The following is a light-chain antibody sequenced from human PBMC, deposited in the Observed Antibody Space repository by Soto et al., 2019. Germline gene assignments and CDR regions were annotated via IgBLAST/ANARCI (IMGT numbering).Light chain of an antibody. CDR1: QRIRSY. J-gene: IGKJ4*01. CDR2: AAS. CDR3: HPSYSALT. Sequence: DIQMTQSPSSLSASVGDRVTITCRASQRIRSYLNGYQQKPRTAPKLLIYAASSLQSGVPSTFSGSGCWTDVAPTISSLQREVFATYYCHPSYSALTFGGGTKVEIK. V-gene: IGKV1-39*01.